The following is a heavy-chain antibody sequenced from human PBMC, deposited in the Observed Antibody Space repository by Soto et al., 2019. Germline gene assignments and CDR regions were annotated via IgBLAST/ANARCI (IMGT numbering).Heavy chain of an antibody. V-gene: IGHV4-30-4*01. CDR3: ARDVRDPRGNWFDP. Sequence: SETLSLTCTVSGGSISSGDYYWSWIRQPPGKGLEWIGYIYYSGSTYYNPSLKSRVTISVDTSKNQFSLKLSSVTAADTAVYYCARDVRDPRGNWFDPWGQGTLVTVS. CDR2: IYYSGST. J-gene: IGHJ5*02. CDR1: GGSISSGDYY.